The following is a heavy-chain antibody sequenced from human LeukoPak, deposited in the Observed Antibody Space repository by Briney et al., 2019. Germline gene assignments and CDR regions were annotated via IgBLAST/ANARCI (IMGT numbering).Heavy chain of an antibody. CDR1: GFTFNSYA. Sequence: GGSLRLSCAASGFTFNSYAMTWVRQAPGKGLEWVSYISSSSSTIYYADSVKGRFTISRDNAKNSLYLQMNSLRAEDTAVYYCARAPSDFWSGYYFDYWGQGTLVTVSS. J-gene: IGHJ4*02. CDR2: ISSSSSTI. CDR3: ARAPSDFWSGYYFDY. D-gene: IGHD3-3*01. V-gene: IGHV3-48*04.